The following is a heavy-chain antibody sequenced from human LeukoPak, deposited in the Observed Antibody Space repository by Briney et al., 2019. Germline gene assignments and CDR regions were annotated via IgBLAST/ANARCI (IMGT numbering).Heavy chain of an antibody. V-gene: IGHV3-48*04. CDR1: GFTFSSYS. D-gene: IGHD3-22*01. CDR2: ISSSSSTI. CDR3: ARDRGSGYVDY. Sequence: GGSLRLSCAASGFTFSSYSMNWVRQAPGKGLEWVSYISSSSSTIYYADSVKGRFTISRDNAKNSLYLQMNSLRAEDTAVYYCARDRGSGYVDYWGQGTLVTVSS. J-gene: IGHJ4*02.